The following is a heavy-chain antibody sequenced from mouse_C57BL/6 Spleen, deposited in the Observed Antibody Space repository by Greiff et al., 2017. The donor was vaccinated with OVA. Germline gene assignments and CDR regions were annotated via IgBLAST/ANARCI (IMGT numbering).Heavy chain of an antibody. Sequence: EVKVEESGGGLVQPGGSLSLSCAASGFTFTDYYMSWVRQPPGKALEWLGFIRNKANGYTTEYSASVKGRFTISRDNSQSILYLQMNALRAEDSATYYCARFYDGYLYAMDYWGQGTSVTVSS. CDR3: ARFYDGYLYAMDY. D-gene: IGHD2-3*01. J-gene: IGHJ4*01. CDR1: GFTFTDYY. V-gene: IGHV7-3*01. CDR2: IRNKANGYTT.